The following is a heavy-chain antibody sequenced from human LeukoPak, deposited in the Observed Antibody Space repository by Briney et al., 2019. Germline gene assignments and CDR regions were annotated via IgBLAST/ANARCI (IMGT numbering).Heavy chain of an antibody. CDR2: IYHSGST. CDR3: ARDSEYNCVFDY. CDR1: GGSISSYY. D-gene: IGHD1-1*01. J-gene: IGHJ4*02. Sequence: SETLSLTCTVSGGSISSYYWSWIRQPPGRGLEWIGYIYHSGSTNYNPSLKSRVTISVGTSKNQLSLKLNSVTAADTAVYYCARDSEYNCVFDYWGQGTLVTVSS. V-gene: IGHV4-59*01.